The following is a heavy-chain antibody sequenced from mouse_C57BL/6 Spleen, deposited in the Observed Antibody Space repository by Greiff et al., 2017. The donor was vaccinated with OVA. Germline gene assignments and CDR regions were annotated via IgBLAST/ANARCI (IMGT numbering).Heavy chain of an antibody. J-gene: IGHJ3*01. CDR1: GYTFTSYW. D-gene: IGHD3-2*02. CDR3: ARGAQATGFAY. Sequence: QVQLQQPGAELVKPGASVKLSCKASGYTFTSYWMKWVNQRPGQGLEWIGEIDPSDSSTNYNQKFKGKATLTVDTSSSAAYMQLSSLTSEDSAVYYCARGAQATGFAYWGQGTLVTVSA. V-gene: IGHV1-50*01. CDR2: IDPSDSST.